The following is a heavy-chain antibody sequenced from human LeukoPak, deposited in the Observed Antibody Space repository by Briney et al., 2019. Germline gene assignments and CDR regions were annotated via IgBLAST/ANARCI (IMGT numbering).Heavy chain of an antibody. D-gene: IGHD3-10*01. CDR2: ITAYNDNT. CDR3: ARALLWFGEPSHIDY. Sequence: GASVKVSCKASGYTFTSHGISWVRQAPGQGFEWMGWITAYNDNTNYAQKLQGRVTMTTDTSTSTAYMELRSLRSDDTAVYYCARALLWFGEPSHIDYWGQGTLVTASS. CDR1: GYTFTSHG. V-gene: IGHV1-18*01. J-gene: IGHJ4*02.